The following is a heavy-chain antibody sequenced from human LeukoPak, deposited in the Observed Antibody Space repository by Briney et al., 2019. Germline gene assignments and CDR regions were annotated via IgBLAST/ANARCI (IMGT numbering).Heavy chain of an antibody. CDR3: TTTSYCGGDCYSYGAFDI. D-gene: IGHD2-21*02. CDR2: IKSKTDGGTT. Sequence: PGRSLRLSCAASGFTFSNAWMSWVRQAPGKGLEWVGRIKSKTDGGTTDYAAPVKGRFTISRDDSKNTLYLQMNSLKTEDTAVYYCTTTSYCGGDCYSYGAFDIWGQGTMVTVSS. V-gene: IGHV3-15*01. J-gene: IGHJ3*02. CDR1: GFTFSNAW.